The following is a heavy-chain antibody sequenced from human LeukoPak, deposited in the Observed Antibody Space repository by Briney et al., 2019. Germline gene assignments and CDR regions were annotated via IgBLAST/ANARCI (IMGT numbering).Heavy chain of an antibody. J-gene: IGHJ5*02. Sequence: PSETLSLTCAVYGGSFSGYYWSWIRQPPGKGLEWIGEINHSGSTNYNPSLKSRVTISVDTSKNQFSLKLSSVTAADTAVYYCARGSSTVRGSSGWYAWFDPWSQGTLVTVSS. V-gene: IGHV4-34*01. CDR1: GGSFSGYY. CDR3: ARGSSTVRGSSGWYAWFDP. CDR2: INHSGST. D-gene: IGHD6-19*01.